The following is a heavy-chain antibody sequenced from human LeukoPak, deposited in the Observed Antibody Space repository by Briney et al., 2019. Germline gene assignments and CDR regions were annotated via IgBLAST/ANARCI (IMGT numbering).Heavy chain of an antibody. J-gene: IGHJ3*02. D-gene: IGHD3-16*01. CDR1: GGSISSYF. Sequence: SETLSLTCTVSGGSISSYFWSWIRQPPGKGLEWIGYVYYSGSTNYNPSLKSRVTISVDTSKKQFSLKLSSATAADTAVYYCARVLDLSKRGLDAFDIWGQGTMVTASS. CDR3: ARVLDLSKRGLDAFDI. V-gene: IGHV4-59*01. CDR2: VYYSGST.